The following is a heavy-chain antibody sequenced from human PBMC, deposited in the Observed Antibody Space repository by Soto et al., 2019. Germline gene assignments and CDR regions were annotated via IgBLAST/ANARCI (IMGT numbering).Heavy chain of an antibody. CDR1: GGSISSSSYY. J-gene: IGHJ4*02. D-gene: IGHD6-6*01. CDR2: IYYSGST. Sequence: SETLSLTCTVSGGSISSSSYYWGRSRQPPGKGLEWIGSIYYSGSTYYNPSLKSRVTISVDTSKNQFSLKLRSVTAADTAVYYCARPMVWSRGSSSGFDSWGQGTLVTVSS. V-gene: IGHV4-39*01. CDR3: ARPMVWSRGSSSGFDS.